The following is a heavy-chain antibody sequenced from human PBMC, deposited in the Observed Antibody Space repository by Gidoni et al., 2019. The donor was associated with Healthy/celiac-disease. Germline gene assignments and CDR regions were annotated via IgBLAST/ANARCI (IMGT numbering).Heavy chain of an antibody. D-gene: IGHD2-15*01. Sequence: EVQLLESGGGWVQPGGSLRISCPASGFTFCSYAMSWVCQAPGKGLEWVSAISGSGGSTYYAESVKGRFTISRDNSKNTLYLKMNSLRAEDTDVYYCAKDMVGDIVVVVAADYWGQGTLVTVSS. CDR3: AKDMVGDIVVVVAADY. V-gene: IGHV3-23*01. CDR2: ISGSGGST. J-gene: IGHJ4*02. CDR1: GFTFCSYA.